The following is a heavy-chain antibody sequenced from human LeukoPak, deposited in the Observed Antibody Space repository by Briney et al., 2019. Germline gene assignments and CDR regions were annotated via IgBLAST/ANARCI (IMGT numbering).Heavy chain of an antibody. J-gene: IGHJ6*03. CDR3: ARVPANYMDV. D-gene: IGHD2-2*01. Sequence: ASVKVSCKASGYTFTSYGISWARQAPGQGLEWMGWISAYNGNTSYAQKPQGRVTMTTDTSTSTAYMELRSLRSDDTAVYYCARVPANYMDVWGKGTTVTISS. V-gene: IGHV1-18*01. CDR1: GYTFTSYG. CDR2: ISAYNGNT.